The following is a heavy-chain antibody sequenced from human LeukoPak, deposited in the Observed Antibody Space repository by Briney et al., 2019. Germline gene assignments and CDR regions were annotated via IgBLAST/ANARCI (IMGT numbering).Heavy chain of an antibody. D-gene: IGHD3-22*01. J-gene: IGHJ4*02. CDR3: ARDYYYDSSGYVDY. V-gene: IGHV1-18*01. CDR2: ISAYNGNA. Sequence: GASVKVSCXASGYTFTSYGISWVRQAPGQGLEWMGWISAYNGNANYAQNLQGRITMTTDTPTSTAYMELTSLRSDDTAVYYCARDYYYDSSGYVDYWGQGTLVTVSS. CDR1: GYTFTSYG.